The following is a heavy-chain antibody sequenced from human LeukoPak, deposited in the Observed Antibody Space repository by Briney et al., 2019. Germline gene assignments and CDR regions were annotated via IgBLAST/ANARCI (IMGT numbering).Heavy chain of an antibody. V-gene: IGHV1-18*01. Sequence: ASVKVSCKASGYTFTSYGISWVRQAPGQGLEWMGWISAYNGNTNNAQKLQGRVTMTTDTSTSTAYMELRSLRSDDTAVYYCARVRNGHYCGGDCYLFDYWGQGTLVTVSS. CDR2: ISAYNGNT. D-gene: IGHD2-21*02. CDR3: ARVRNGHYCGGDCYLFDY. CDR1: GYTFTSYG. J-gene: IGHJ4*02.